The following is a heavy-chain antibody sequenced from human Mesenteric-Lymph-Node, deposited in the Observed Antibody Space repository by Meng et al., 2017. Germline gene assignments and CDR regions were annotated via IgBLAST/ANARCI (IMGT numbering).Heavy chain of an antibody. Sequence: SVKVSCKASGGTFSSYAISWVRQAPGQGLEWMGGIIPIFGTANYAQKFQGRVTITTDESTSTAYMELSSLRSEDTAVYYCARELAPGTYYFDYWGQGTLVTVSS. D-gene: IGHD1-1*01. CDR3: ARELAPGTYYFDY. CDR2: IIPIFGTA. V-gene: IGHV1-69*05. CDR1: GGTFSSYA. J-gene: IGHJ4*02.